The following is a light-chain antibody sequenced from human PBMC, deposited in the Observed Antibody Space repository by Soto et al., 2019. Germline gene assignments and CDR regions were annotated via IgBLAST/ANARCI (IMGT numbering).Light chain of an antibody. CDR3: QKDNSAPRA. Sequence: DVQMTQSPSTLHASVGDRVTITCRASQSISSLLAWYQQKPGKVPKLLIYAASTLQSGVPSRFSGSGSGTDFTLTISSLQPEDVATYYCQKDNSAPRAFGQGTKVDI. V-gene: IGKV1-27*01. CDR2: AAS. CDR1: QSISSL. J-gene: IGKJ1*01.